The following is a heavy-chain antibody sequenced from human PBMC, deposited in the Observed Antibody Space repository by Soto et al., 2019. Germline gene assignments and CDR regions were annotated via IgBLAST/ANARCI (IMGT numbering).Heavy chain of an antibody. V-gene: IGHV3-23*01. Sequence: EVQLLESGGGLVQPGGSLRLSCAASGFTFSSYAMSWVRQAPGKGLEWVSAISGSGGSTYYADSVKGRFTISRDNSKNTLYLQMNSLRAEDTAVYYCAKDHPLRYCSGGSCYGARIYWGQGTLVTVSS. J-gene: IGHJ4*02. D-gene: IGHD2-15*01. CDR3: AKDHPLRYCSGGSCYGARIY. CDR1: GFTFSSYA. CDR2: ISGSGGST.